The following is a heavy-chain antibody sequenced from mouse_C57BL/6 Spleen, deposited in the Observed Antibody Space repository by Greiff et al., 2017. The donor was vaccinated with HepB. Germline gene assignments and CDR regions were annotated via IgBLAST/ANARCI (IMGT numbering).Heavy chain of an antibody. V-gene: IGHV1-15*01. CDR2: IDPETGGT. J-gene: IGHJ3*01. D-gene: IGHD1-1*01. CDR1: GYTFTDYE. CDR3: TVAYGFAY. Sequence: VQLQQSGAELVRPGASVTLSCKASGYTFTDYEMHWVKQTPVHGLEWIGAIDPETGGTAYNQKFKGKAILTADKSSSTAYMELRSLTSEDSAVYYCTVAYGFAYWGQGTLVTVSA.